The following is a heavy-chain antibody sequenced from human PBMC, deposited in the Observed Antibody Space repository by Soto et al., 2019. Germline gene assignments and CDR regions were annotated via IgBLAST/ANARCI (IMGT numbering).Heavy chain of an antibody. CDR3: AKDKVPVVVTAPFDY. J-gene: IGHJ4*02. CDR1: GFTFSSYG. D-gene: IGHD2-21*02. V-gene: IGHV3-30*18. Sequence: PGGSLRLSCAASGFTFSSYGMHWVRQAPGKGLEWVAVISYDGSNKYYADPVKGRFTISRDNSKNTLYLQMNNLRAEDTAVYYCAKDKVPVVVTAPFDYWGQGTLVTVSS. CDR2: ISYDGSNK.